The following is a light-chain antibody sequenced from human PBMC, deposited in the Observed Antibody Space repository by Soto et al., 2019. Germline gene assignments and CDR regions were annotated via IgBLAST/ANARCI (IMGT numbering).Light chain of an antibody. CDR3: QQSYNDPLP. CDR2: DVS. J-gene: IGKJ4*01. CDR1: VGIAKS. Sequence: DIQMTQSPSSLSSSVGDSVTITCRSSVGIAKSLNCYQHRPGKAPHILIHDVSTLQCGVPSRFSGSGCGTYFPLTITNLQPEGFARYYCQQSYNDPLPVGGGNQVEIK. V-gene: IGKV1-39*01.